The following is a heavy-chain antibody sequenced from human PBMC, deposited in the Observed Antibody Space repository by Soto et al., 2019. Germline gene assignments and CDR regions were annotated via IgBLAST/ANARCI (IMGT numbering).Heavy chain of an antibody. CDR2: IFSNDEK. CDR3: ARKLGEVTRWYFDL. D-gene: IGHD3-10*01. CDR1: GFSLSNARMG. V-gene: IGHV2-26*01. J-gene: IGHJ2*01. Sequence: QVTLKESGPVLVKPTETLTLTCTVSGFSLSNARMGVSWIRQPPGKALEWLAHIFSNDEKSYSTSLKSRLTIAKATSKSQVVRTMTNRDPVDTATYYCARKLGEVTRWYFDLWGRGTLVTVSS.